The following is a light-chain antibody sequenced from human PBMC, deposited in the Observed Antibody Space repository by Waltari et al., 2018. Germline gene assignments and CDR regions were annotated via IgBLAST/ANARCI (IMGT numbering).Light chain of an antibody. Sequence: QVVLTQSPSASASLGASVKLTCTLSSGHTTSAIAWPQNQPEKGPRFLMNLNSDGSHNKDDGIPDRFSGSSSGAERYLIISSLQSEDEADYYCQAWGTGIPKVFGSGTKVTVL. CDR3: QAWGTGIPKV. J-gene: IGLJ6*01. CDR1: SGHTTSA. CDR2: LNSDGSH. V-gene: IGLV4-69*01.